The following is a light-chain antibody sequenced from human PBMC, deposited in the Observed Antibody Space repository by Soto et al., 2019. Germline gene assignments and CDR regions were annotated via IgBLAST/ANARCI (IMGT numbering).Light chain of an antibody. CDR2: DNN. Sequence: QAVVTQPPSVSAAPGQKVTISCSGSSSNIGNNYVSWYQQLPGTAPKLLIYDNNKRPSGIPDRLSGSKSGTSATLGITGLQTGDEADYYCGTWDSSLSALYVFGTGTKLTVL. J-gene: IGLJ1*01. CDR1: SSNIGNNY. V-gene: IGLV1-51*01. CDR3: GTWDSSLSALYV.